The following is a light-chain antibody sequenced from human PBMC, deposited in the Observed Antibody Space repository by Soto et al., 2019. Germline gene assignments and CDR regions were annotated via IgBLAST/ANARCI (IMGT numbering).Light chain of an antibody. V-gene: IGKV1-17*01. J-gene: IGKJ3*01. CDR2: AAS. CDR3: LPQNSYHLA. Sequence: DVQMTQSPSSLSASVGDRVTITCGASQGIRNDLGWYQQKPGKAPKRLIYAASSLQSGVPSRFSGSGSGTEFTLTISSLQHEDVGTYYCLPQNSYHLALGPGTKVDIK. CDR1: QGIRND.